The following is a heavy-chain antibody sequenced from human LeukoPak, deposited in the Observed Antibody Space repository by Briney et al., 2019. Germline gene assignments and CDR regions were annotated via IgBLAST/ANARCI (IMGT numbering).Heavy chain of an antibody. J-gene: IGHJ4*02. CDR1: GVSISSGNW. Sequence: PSETLSLTCAVYGVSISSGNWWTWVRQPPVKGLEWIGETHRSGDTKYNPSLNSRVTISMDNSKNQLSLNLISVTAADTAMYYCATRDQSRTFMVPLDSWGQGTLVTVSS. CDR2: THRSGDT. CDR3: ATRDQSRTFMVPLDS. D-gene: IGHD3-10*01. V-gene: IGHV4/OR15-8*02.